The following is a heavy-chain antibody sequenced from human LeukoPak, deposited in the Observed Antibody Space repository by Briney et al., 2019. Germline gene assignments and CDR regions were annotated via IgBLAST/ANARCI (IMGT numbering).Heavy chain of an antibody. CDR1: GYTFTSYD. V-gene: IGHV1-8*03. Sequence: ASVKVSCKASGYTFTSYDINWVRQATGQGLEWMGWMNPNSGNTGYAQKFQGRVTITRNTSISTAYMELSSLRSEDTAVYYCARVIWEEMATNPAFDYWGQGTLVTVSS. CDR3: ARVIWEEMATNPAFDY. J-gene: IGHJ4*02. D-gene: IGHD5-24*01. CDR2: MNPNSGNT.